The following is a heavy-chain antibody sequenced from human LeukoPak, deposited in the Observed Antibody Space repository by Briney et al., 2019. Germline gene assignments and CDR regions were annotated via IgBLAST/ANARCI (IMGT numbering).Heavy chain of an antibody. CDR2: IRYDGSNK. CDR3: TKKGEYRDIDKYYYYYYMDG. CDR1: GFTFSSYG. D-gene: IGHD5-12*01. J-gene: IGHJ6*03. Sequence: GGSLRLSCAASGFTFSSYGMHWVRQAPGKGLEWVAFIRYDGSNKYYADSVKGRFTISRDNSKNTLYLQMNSLRAEDTAVYYCTKKGEYRDIDKYYYYYYMDGWGKGTTVTISS. V-gene: IGHV3-30*02.